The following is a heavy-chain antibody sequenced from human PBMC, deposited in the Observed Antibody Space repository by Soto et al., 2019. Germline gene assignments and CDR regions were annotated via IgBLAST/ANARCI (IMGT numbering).Heavy chain of an antibody. J-gene: IGHJ6*02. V-gene: IGHV4-34*01. CDR3: ARLRIVVVPAAADYYYYGMDV. D-gene: IGHD2-2*01. Sequence: QVQLQQWGAGLLKPSETLSLTCAVYGGSFSGYYWSWIRQPPGKGLEWIGEINHSGSTNYNPSLKSRVTISVDPSQNQFSLKLSSVTAADTAVYYCARLRIVVVPAAADYYYYGMDVWGQGTTVTVSS. CDR2: INHSGST. CDR1: GGSFSGYY.